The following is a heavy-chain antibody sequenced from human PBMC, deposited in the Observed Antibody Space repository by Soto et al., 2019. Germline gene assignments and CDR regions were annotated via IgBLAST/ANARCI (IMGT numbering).Heavy chain of an antibody. CDR3: ARWYSSSWTYFDY. J-gene: IGHJ4*02. V-gene: IGHV3-66*01. D-gene: IGHD6-13*01. Sequence: EVQLVESGGGLVQPGGSLRLSCAASGFTVSSNYMSWVRQAPGKGLEWVSVIYSGGSTYYADSVKGRFTISRDNSKNTRYLQMNSLRAEDTAVYYCARWYSSSWTYFDYWGQGTLVTVSS. CDR2: IYSGGST. CDR1: GFTVSSNY.